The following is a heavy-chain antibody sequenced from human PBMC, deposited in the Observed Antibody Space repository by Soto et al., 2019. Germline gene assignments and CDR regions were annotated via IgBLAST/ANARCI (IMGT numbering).Heavy chain of an antibody. CDR1: GFSFNAYA. J-gene: IGHJ6*02. CDR2: ISGTGGNT. V-gene: IGHV3-23*01. D-gene: IGHD3-10*01. CDR3: AREDLLGPYYYYGMDV. Sequence: GGSLRLSCAASGFSFNAYAMTWVRQAPGKGLEWVADISGTGGNTFYADSVKGRFTISRDNSENTLYLQMNSLRAEDTAVYYCAREDLLGPYYYYGMDVWGQGTTVTVSS.